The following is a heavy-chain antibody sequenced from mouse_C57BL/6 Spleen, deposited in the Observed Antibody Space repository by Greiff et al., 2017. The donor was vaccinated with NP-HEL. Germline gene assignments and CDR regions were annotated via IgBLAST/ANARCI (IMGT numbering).Heavy chain of an antibody. D-gene: IGHD1-1*02. J-gene: IGHJ3*01. Sequence: EVKVEESGPGLVKPSQSLSLTCSVTGYSITSGYYWNWIRQFPGNKLEWMGYISYDGSNNYNPSLKNRIPITRDTSKNQFFLKLNSVATEDTATYYCAENAMGSWFAYWGQGTLVTVSA. V-gene: IGHV3-6*01. CDR2: ISYDGSN. CDR3: AENAMGSWFAY. CDR1: GYSITSGYY.